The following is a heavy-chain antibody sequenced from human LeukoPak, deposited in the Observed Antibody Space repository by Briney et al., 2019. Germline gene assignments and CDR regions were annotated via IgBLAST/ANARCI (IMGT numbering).Heavy chain of an antibody. CDR2: IYYSGST. CDR3: ARYYDSSGYGSWFDY. CDR1: GDSISNYY. J-gene: IGHJ4*02. D-gene: IGHD3-22*01. Sequence: SETLSLTCTVSGDSISNYYWSWIRQHPGRGLEWIGYIYYSGSTYYNPSLKSRVTISVDTSKNQFSLKLSSVTAADTAVYYCARYYDSSGYGSWFDYWGQGTLVTVSS. V-gene: IGHV4-59*06.